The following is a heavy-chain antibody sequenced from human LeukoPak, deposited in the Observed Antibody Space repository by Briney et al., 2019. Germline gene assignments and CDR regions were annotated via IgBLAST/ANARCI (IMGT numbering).Heavy chain of an antibody. V-gene: IGHV1-69*13. D-gene: IGHD4-23*01. Sequence: AASVKVSCKASGYTFTGYYMHWVRQAPGQGLEWMGGIIPIFGTANYAQKFQGRVAITADESTSTAYMELSSLRSEDTAVYYCARGSLTTVAHYFDYWGQGTLVTVSS. CDR2: IIPIFGTA. CDR1: GYTFTGYY. J-gene: IGHJ4*02. CDR3: ARGSLTTVAHYFDY.